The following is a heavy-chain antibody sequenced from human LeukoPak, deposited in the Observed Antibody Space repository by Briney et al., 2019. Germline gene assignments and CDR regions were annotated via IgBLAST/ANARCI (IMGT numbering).Heavy chain of an antibody. J-gene: IGHJ5*02. CDR1: GYTFTSYY. D-gene: IGHD3-16*01. CDR3: ARGPYGDYSSWFDP. Sequence: ASVKVSFKASGYTFTSYYLHWVRQAPGQGLEWMGIINPSGGSTRYAQEFQGRVTMTRDTSTSTVYMELSSLRSEDTALYYCARGPYGDYSSWFDPWGQGTLVTVSS. CDR2: INPSGGST. V-gene: IGHV1-46*01.